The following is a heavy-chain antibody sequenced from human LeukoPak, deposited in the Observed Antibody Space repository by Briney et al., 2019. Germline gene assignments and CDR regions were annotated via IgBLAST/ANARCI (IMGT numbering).Heavy chain of an antibody. V-gene: IGHV1-69*05. J-gene: IGHJ3*02. CDR2: IIPTFGTA. Sequence: ASVKVSCKASGGTFSSYAISWVRQAPGQGLEWMGRIIPTFGTANYAQKFQGRVTITTDESTSTAYMELSSLRSEDTAVYYCAYGSLYPGNDAFDIWGQGTMVTVSS. CDR3: AYGSLYPGNDAFDI. D-gene: IGHD1-14*01. CDR1: GGTFSSYA.